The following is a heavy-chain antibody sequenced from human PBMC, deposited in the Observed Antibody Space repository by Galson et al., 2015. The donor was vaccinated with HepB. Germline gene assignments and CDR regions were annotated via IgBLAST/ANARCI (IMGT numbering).Heavy chain of an antibody. CDR2: IDPSDSYT. CDR1: GYSFTSYW. D-gene: IGHD2-2*01. V-gene: IGHV5-10-1*01. J-gene: IGHJ4*02. CDR3: AISIVVVPAATFDY. Sequence: QSGAEVKKPGESLKISCKGSGYSFTSYWISWVRQTPGKGLEWMGRIDPSDSYTNYSPSFQGHVTISADKSISTAYLQWSSLKASDTAMYYCAISIVVVPAATFDYWGQGTLVTVSS.